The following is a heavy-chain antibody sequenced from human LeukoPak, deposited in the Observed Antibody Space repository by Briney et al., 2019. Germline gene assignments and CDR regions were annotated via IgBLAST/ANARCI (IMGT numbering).Heavy chain of an antibody. V-gene: IGHV3-66*04. J-gene: IGHJ4*02. CDR1: GFTVSNNY. CDR3: ARLDLVSGYDY. D-gene: IGHD3-9*01. Sequence: GGSLRLSCAVSGFTVSNNYMSWVRQGPGKGLEWVSVMYSGGTTVYADSVKGRLTISRDKSRNTAYLQMNSLRVEDTAVYYCARLDLVSGYDYWGQGTLVTVSS. CDR2: MYSGGTT.